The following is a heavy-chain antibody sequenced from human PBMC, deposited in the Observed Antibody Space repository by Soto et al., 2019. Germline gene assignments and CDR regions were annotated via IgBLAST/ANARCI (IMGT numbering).Heavy chain of an antibody. CDR2: IYYSGST. CDR3: ARHAAGYYFDY. CDR1: GGSISSSSYY. Sequence: QLQLQESGPGLVKPSETLSLTCTVSGGSISSSSYYWGWIRQPPGKGLEWIGSIYYSGSTYYNPSLKSRVTISVDTSKNHFSLKLSCVTAADTAVYYCARHAAGYYFDYWGQGTLVNVSS. J-gene: IGHJ4*02. V-gene: IGHV4-39*01. D-gene: IGHD6-13*01.